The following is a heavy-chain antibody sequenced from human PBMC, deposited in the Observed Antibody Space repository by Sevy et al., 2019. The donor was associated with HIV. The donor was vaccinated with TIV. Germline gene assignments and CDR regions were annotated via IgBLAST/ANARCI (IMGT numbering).Heavy chain of an antibody. D-gene: IGHD3-10*01. CDR1: GFTFSNYG. CDR3: ARRENYYGDAFDF. J-gene: IGHJ3*01. CDR2: VSGSGGKR. Sequence: GGSLRLSCAAFGFTFSNYGMTWVRQAPGKGLEWVSSVSGSGGKRYNADSVKGRFTISRDNRKNTLYLQMNSLRAEDTAVYYCARRENYYGDAFDFWGQGTVVTVS. V-gene: IGHV3-23*01.